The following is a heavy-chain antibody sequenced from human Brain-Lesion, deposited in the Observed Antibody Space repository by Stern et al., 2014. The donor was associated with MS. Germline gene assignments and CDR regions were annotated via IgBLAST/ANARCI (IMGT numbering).Heavy chain of an antibody. CDR3: ARGRVVPGFQYYATDV. CDR2: IFNSGST. J-gene: IGHJ6*02. CDR1: GGSISSGGYY. Sequence: VQLVESGPGLVKPSQTLSLSCTVSGGSISSGGYYWSWIRQPAGKGLEWIGRIFNSGSTSYNPSLKSRVTISIDTSKNQFSLRLNSMTAADKAVYYCARGRVVPGFQYYATDVWGQGTTVIVSS. D-gene: IGHD2-2*01. V-gene: IGHV4-61*02.